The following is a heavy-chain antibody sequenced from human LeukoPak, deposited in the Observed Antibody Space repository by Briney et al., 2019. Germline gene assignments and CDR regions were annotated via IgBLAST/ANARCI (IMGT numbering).Heavy chain of an antibody. CDR3: ARSPMVRGVPWFDP. D-gene: IGHD3-10*01. CDR2: TNPNTGGT. CDR1: GYTFTGYY. J-gene: IGHJ5*02. V-gene: IGHV1-2*02. Sequence: EASVKVSCKASGYTFTGYYIHWIRQAPGQGLEWMGWTNPNTGGTNYAQKFQGRVTMTRDTSISTACMELYSLRSDDAAVYYCARSPMVRGVPWFDPWGQGTLVTVSS.